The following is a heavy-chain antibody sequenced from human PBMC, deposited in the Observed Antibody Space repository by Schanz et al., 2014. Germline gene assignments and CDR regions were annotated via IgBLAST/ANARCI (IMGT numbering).Heavy chain of an antibody. CDR1: GFTFSSYG. D-gene: IGHD5-12*01. Sequence: EVQLVESGGGLVKPGGSLRLSCAASGFTFSSYGMNWVRQAPGKGLEWVSYISSSSSYIYYADSMKGRFTISRDNAKNSLYLQMNSLRAEDTAVYYCAKDLNRVATAPQSWGQGTLVTVSS. CDR2: ISSSSSYI. J-gene: IGHJ5*02. CDR3: AKDLNRVATAPQS. V-gene: IGHV3-21*01.